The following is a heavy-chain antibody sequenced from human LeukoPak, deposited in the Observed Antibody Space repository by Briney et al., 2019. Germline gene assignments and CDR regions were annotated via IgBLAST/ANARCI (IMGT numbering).Heavy chain of an antibody. Sequence: PSETLSLTCTVSGYSLSSGHYWGWIRQPPGKGLDWIGSVHYSGITFYNPSLESRVTISVDTSKNQFSLKVYSVTAADTAVYYCARAISKNWNLIPDWGQGTPVTVSS. CDR3: ARAISKNWNLIPD. CDR1: GYSLSSGHY. D-gene: IGHD1-1*01. V-gene: IGHV4-38-2*02. J-gene: IGHJ4*02. CDR2: VHYSGIT.